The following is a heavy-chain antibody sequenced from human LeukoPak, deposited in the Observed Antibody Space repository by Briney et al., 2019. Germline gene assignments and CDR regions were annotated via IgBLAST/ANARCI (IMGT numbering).Heavy chain of an antibody. CDR3: ARDHNYAFDN. D-gene: IGHD1-1*01. CDR2: VGIDSGNT. J-gene: IGHJ4*02. Sequence: GGSLRLSCAASGFTFSDYSMNWVRQAPGKGLEWISWVGIDSGNTQYADSVKGRFTISGEKAKNSLYLQMSSLRVEDTAVYYCARDHNYAFDNWGQGTLVTVSS. V-gene: IGHV3-48*01. CDR1: GFTFSDYS.